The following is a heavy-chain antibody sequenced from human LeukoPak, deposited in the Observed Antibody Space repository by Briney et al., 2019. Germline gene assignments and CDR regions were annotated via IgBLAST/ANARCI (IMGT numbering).Heavy chain of an antibody. V-gene: IGHV1-69*13. CDR3: ARGREKGSGWNFDY. CDR1: GGTFSSYA. Sequence: ASVKVSCKASGGTFSSYAISWVRQAPGQGLEWMGGIIPIFGTANYAQKFQGRVTITADESTSTAYMELSSLRSEDMAVYYCARGREKGSGWNFDYWGQGTLVTVSS. J-gene: IGHJ4*02. CDR2: IIPIFGTA. D-gene: IGHD6-19*01.